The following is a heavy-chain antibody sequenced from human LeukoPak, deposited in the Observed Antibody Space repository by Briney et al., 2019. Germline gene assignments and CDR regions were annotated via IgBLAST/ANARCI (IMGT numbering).Heavy chain of an antibody. CDR2: INSDGRST. CDR1: GFAFSGYW. V-gene: IGHV3-74*01. J-gene: IGHJ4*02. CDR3: AREGNYADINFDY. D-gene: IGHD4-17*01. Sequence: GGSLRLSCAASGFAFSGYWMHWVRQAPGKGLVWVSRINSDGRSTSYADSVKGRFTISRDNAKNALYLQINSLRAEDTAVFYCAREGNYADINFDYWGQGTLVTVSS.